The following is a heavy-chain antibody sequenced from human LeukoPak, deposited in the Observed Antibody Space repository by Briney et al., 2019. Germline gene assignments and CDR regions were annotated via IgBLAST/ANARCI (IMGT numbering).Heavy chain of an antibody. Sequence: EASVKVSCKASGYTFSGTGWYLHWLRQAPGQGLECMGWIYPYTGATHYAQKFQGRVAMTRDTSISTAYMELSRLRPDDTAVYYCARDGPAQMVDFDYWGQGTLVTVSS. CDR3: ARDGPAQMVDFDY. CDR1: GYTFSGTGWY. J-gene: IGHJ4*02. D-gene: IGHD3-10*01. V-gene: IGHV1-2*02. CDR2: IYPYTGAT.